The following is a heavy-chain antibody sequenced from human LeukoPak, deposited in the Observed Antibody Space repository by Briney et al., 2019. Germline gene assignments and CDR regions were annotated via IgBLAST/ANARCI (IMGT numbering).Heavy chain of an antibody. Sequence: PGRSLRLSCAASGFTFRDYAMYWVRQAPGEGLEWVSGISWDSSSVAYADSVKGRFTISRDNAKNSLYLQMNSLRAEDMALYYCAKDVGGPLADAFDIWGQGTMVTVSS. V-gene: IGHV3-9*03. J-gene: IGHJ3*02. CDR2: ISWDSSSV. CDR1: GFTFRDYA. D-gene: IGHD2-15*01. CDR3: AKDVGGPLADAFDI.